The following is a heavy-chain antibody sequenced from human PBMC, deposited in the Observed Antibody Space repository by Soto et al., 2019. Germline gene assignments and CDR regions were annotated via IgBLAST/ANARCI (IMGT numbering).Heavy chain of an antibody. D-gene: IGHD6-6*01. V-gene: IGHV3-21*01. CDR1: GFTFSNYA. CDR3: ARGTAARPIPDWFDP. J-gene: IGHJ5*02. Sequence: WGSLRLSCAACGFTFSNYAMSGGRQGPGKGLEWVSSISSSSSYIYYADSVKGRFTISRDNAKNSLYLQMNSLRAEDTAVYYCARGTAARPIPDWFDPWGQGTLVTVSS. CDR2: ISSSSSYI.